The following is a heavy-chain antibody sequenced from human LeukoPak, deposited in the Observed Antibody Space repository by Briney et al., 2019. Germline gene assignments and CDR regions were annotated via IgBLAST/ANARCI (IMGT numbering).Heavy chain of an antibody. D-gene: IGHD6-13*01. CDR1: GGSFSGNY. CDR2: IIHDRGTGRGTP. J-gene: IGHJ5*02. V-gene: IGHV4-34*12. CDR3: ASVCIAEWYWFDP. Sequence: KPSVPLSLTCAVYGGSFSGNYWSWIRQPPGKGLEWIGEIIHDRGTGRGTPTYNPSLKSRVTISVDTSKNQFSLKLSSVTAADTAVYYCASVCIAEWYWFDPWGQGTLVTVSS.